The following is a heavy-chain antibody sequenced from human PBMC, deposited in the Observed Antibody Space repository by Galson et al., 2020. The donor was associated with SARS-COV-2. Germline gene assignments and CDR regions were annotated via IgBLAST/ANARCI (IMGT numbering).Heavy chain of an antibody. J-gene: IGHJ6*02. V-gene: IGHV3-48*02. CDR3: ARDRYCGGDCWAYYVYYGMDV. D-gene: IGHD2-21*02. CDR1: GFTFSSYS. Sequence: GGSLRLSCAASGFTFSSYSMNWVRQAPGKGLEWVSYISSSSTTIYYADSVKGRFTISRDNAKNSLYLQMNSLRDEDTAVYYCARDRYCGGDCWAYYVYYGMDVWGQGTTVTVSS. CDR2: ISSSSTTI.